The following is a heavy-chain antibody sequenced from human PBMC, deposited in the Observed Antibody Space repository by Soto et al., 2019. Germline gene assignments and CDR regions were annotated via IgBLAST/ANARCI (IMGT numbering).Heavy chain of an antibody. CDR2: IYSGGST. D-gene: IGHD2-15*01. V-gene: IGHV3-53*04. J-gene: IGHJ4*02. CDR3: ARGYCSGGSCYFDY. Sequence: EVQLVESGGGLVQPGGSLRHSCAASGFTVSSNYMSWVRQAPGKGLEWVSVIYSGGSTYYADSVKGRFTISRHNSKNXXYLXXXXXXXXXXXXXXXARGYCSGGSCYFDYWGQGTLVTVSS. CDR1: GFTVSSNY.